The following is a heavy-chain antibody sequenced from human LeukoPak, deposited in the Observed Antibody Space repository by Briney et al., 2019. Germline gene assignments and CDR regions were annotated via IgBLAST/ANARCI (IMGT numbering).Heavy chain of an antibody. J-gene: IGHJ4*02. V-gene: IGHV3-30-3*01. D-gene: IGHD6-19*01. CDR3: ARDGGIAVAGTFDY. CDR2: ISYDGSKK. CDR1: GFTFSSYA. Sequence: GGSLRLSCAASGFTFSSYAMQWVRQAPGKGLEWVAVISYDGSKKYYADSVKGRFTISRDNSKNTLYLQMNSLRAEDTAVYYCARDGGIAVAGTFDYWGLGTLVTVSS.